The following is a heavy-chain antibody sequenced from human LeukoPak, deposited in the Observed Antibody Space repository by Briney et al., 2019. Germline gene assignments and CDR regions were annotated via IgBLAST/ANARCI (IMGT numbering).Heavy chain of an antibody. J-gene: IGHJ4*02. CDR3: ARQGYCSGGSCYSYVDY. CDR1: GGSISSSSYY. Sequence: SETLSLTCTVSGGSISSSSYYWGWIRQPPGKGLEWIGSIYYSGSTYHNPSLKSRVTISVDTSKNQFSLKLSSVTAADTDVYYCARQGYCSGGSCYSYVDYGGQGTLVTVSS. D-gene: IGHD2-15*01. CDR2: IYYSGST. V-gene: IGHV4-39*01.